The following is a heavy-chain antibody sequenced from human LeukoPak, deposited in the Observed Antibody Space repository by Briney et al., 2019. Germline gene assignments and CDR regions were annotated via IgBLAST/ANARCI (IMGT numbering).Heavy chain of an antibody. CDR2: IYSGGST. J-gene: IGHJ6*03. V-gene: IGHV3-66*01. Sequence: GGSLRLSCAASGFTVSSNYMSWVRQAPGKGLEWVSVIYSGGSTYYADSVKGRFTISRDNSKNSLYLQMNSLRAEDTAVYYCARAMTKKDIVVVPAAITTVYYYYYMDVWGKGTTVTISS. D-gene: IGHD2-2*01. CDR1: GFTVSSNY. CDR3: ARAMTKKDIVVVPAAITTVYYYYYMDV.